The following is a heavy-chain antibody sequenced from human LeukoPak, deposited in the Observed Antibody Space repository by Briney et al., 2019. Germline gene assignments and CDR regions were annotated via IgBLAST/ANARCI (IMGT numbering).Heavy chain of an antibody. CDR3: ARVTIAVAGYYFDY. CDR1: GFTFSSYA. CDR2: ISRSGGTT. Sequence: GGSLRLSCAASGFTFSSYAMSWVRQAPGKGLEWVSGISRSGGTTYYAGSVKGRFTIPRDNAKNSLYLQMNSLRAEDTAVYYCARVTIAVAGYYFDYWGQGTLVPVSS. J-gene: IGHJ4*02. D-gene: IGHD6-19*01. V-gene: IGHV3-23*01.